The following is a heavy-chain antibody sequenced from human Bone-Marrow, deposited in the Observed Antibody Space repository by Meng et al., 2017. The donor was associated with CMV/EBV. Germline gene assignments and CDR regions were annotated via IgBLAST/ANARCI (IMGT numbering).Heavy chain of an antibody. Sequence: ASVKVSCKASGYTFTGYYMHWVRQAPGQGLEWMGWINPNSGGTNYAQKFQGRVTMTRDTSISTAYMELSRLRSDDTAVYYCARAQRDDSSGYGFDYWGQGTRVTGSS. D-gene: IGHD3-22*01. CDR1: GYTFTGYY. V-gene: IGHV1-2*02. CDR2: INPNSGGT. J-gene: IGHJ4*02. CDR3: ARAQRDDSSGYGFDY.